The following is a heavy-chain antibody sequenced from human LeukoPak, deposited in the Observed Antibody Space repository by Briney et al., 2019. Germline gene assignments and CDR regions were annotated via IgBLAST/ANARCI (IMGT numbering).Heavy chain of an antibody. D-gene: IGHD2-15*01. Sequence: SETLSLTCAVYGGSFSGYYWSWIRQPPGKGLEWIGEINHSGSTNYNASLKSRVTISVDTSKNQFSLKLSSVTAADTAVYYCAREEDCSGGICYLGNAFDIWGQGTMVTLSS. J-gene: IGHJ3*02. CDR3: AREEDCSGGICYLGNAFDI. CDR1: GGSFSGYY. V-gene: IGHV4-34*01. CDR2: INHSGST.